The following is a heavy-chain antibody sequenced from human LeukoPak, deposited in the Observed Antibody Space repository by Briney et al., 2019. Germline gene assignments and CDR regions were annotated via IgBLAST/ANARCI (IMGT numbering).Heavy chain of an antibody. J-gene: IGHJ4*02. Sequence: ASVKVSCKASGYTFTSSDINWVRQAAGQGLEWMGWTNPNSGRTGYAQKFQGRVTMTANTSINTAYMELSSLRFDDTAVYYCARGRSGLAAAGTYDYWGQGTLITVSS. CDR3: ARGRSGLAAAGTYDY. CDR2: TNPNSGRT. V-gene: IGHV1-8*01. CDR1: GYTFTSSD. D-gene: IGHD6-13*01.